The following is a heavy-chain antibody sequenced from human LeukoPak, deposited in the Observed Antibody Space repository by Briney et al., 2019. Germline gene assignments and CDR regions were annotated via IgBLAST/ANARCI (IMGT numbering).Heavy chain of an antibody. CDR2: IRYDGSNK. CDR1: GFSFSSYG. D-gene: IGHD3-10*01. J-gene: IGHJ4*02. V-gene: IGHV3-30*02. Sequence: GGSLRLSCAGSGFSFSSYGMHWVRQAPGKGLEWVAFIRYDGSNKYYADSVKGRFTISRDNSKNTLYLQMNSLRAEDTAVYYCAKRSPRLLLFDYWGQGTLVTVSS. CDR3: AKRSPRLLLFDY.